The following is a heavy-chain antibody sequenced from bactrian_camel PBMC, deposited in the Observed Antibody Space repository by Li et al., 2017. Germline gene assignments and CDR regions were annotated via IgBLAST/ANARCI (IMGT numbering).Heavy chain of an antibody. D-gene: IGHD2*01. Sequence: VQLVESGGGSVQAGGSLRLSCAASGYSVSTGCMAWFRQKSGKEREGVAAIDTGDGSTYYLNSVEGRFTISHDNAKNTVYLQMNSLKPEDTAMYYCAARGPYCYTKLSVRDFTYWGQGTQVTVS. J-gene: IGHJ6*01. CDR2: IDTGDGST. CDR1: GYSVSTGC. CDR3: AARGPYCYTKLSVRDFTY. V-gene: IGHV3S31*01.